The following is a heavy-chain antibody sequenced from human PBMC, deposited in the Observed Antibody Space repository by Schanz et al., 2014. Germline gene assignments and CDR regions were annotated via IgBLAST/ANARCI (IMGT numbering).Heavy chain of an antibody. V-gene: IGHV3-74*02. Sequence: DVQVVESGGDLVQPGGSLRLSCAASGFTFSSYGIHWVRQAPDKGLVWVSRINSDGSTTIYADSVKGRFTISRDNAKNTLYLQLNSLRAADTAVYYCASPLGPNFYYYGLDVWGQGTTVTVSS. CDR3: ASPLGPNFYYYGLDV. CDR1: GFTFSSYG. J-gene: IGHJ6*02. CDR2: INSDGSTT.